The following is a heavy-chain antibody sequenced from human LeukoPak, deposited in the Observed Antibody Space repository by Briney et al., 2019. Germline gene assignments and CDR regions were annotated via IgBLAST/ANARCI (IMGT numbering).Heavy chain of an antibody. CDR2: IIPIFGTA. Sequence: ASVKVSCKASGGTFRSYAISWVRQAPGQGLEWMGGIIPIFGTANYAQKFQGRVTITTDESTSTAYMELSSLRSEDTAVYYCARVAYYYDSSGYRGFDYWGQGTLVTVPS. J-gene: IGHJ4*02. CDR3: ARVAYYYDSSGYRGFDY. CDR1: GGTFRSYA. V-gene: IGHV1-69*05. D-gene: IGHD3-22*01.